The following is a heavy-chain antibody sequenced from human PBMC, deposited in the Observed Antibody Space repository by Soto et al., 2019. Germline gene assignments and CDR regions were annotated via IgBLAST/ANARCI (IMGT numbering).Heavy chain of an antibody. D-gene: IGHD2-15*01. CDR1: GFTFFSYA. V-gene: IGHV3-23*01. CDR2: LSASGGAT. Sequence: EVQLLESGGGFVQPGGSLRLSCAASGFTFFSYAMTWVRQAPGRGLEWVSSLSASGGATDYADSVKGRFTSSRDNSKNTLYLQMNSRRAEDTAVYFCATPIGKEQCRGGSRYSGGDYWGQGTLVTVSS. J-gene: IGHJ4*02. CDR3: ATPIGKEQCRGGSRYSGGDY.